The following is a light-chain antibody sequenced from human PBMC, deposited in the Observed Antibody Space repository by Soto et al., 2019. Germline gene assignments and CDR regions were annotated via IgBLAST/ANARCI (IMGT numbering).Light chain of an antibody. CDR3: QKYNSYSLT. CDR1: QSISSW. Sequence: DLQMTQSPSTLSASVGDRVTITCRASQSISSWLAWYQQTPGKDPKLLIYKASSLDSGVQSRFSGSGSGTELTLTISSLKPDDFAAYCCQKYNSYSLTFGRGTKMEIK. J-gene: IGKJ4*01. V-gene: IGKV1-5*03. CDR2: KAS.